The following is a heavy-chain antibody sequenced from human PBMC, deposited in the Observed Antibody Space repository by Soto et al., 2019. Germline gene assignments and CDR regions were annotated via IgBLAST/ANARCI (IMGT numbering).Heavy chain of an antibody. CDR1: GFSFTDFA. CDR2: IGASGDIT. V-gene: IGHV3-23*01. J-gene: IGHJ4*02. Sequence: PCGSLRLSCAASGFSFTDFAMIWFRRAPGKGLEWVAGIGASGDITWYADSVKGRLSISRDNSKNTLYLQLNSLRFEDTAVYYCAKDDFTDRGDDYFDYWGPGTLVTVSS. CDR3: AKDDFTDRGDDYFDY. D-gene: IGHD2-21*02.